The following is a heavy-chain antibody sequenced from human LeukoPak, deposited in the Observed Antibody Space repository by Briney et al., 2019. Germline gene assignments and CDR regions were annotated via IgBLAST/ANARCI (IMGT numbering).Heavy chain of an antibody. D-gene: IGHD4-11*01. CDR3: ARYDYSNLDMAEYFQH. Sequence: ASVTVSCKASGYTFTGYYMHWVRQAPGQGLEWMGWINPNSGGTNYAQKFQGRVTMTRDTSISTAYMELSRLRSDDTAVYYCARYDYSNLDMAEYFQHWGQGTLVTVSS. CDR1: GYTFTGYY. V-gene: IGHV1-2*02. J-gene: IGHJ1*01. CDR2: INPNSGGT.